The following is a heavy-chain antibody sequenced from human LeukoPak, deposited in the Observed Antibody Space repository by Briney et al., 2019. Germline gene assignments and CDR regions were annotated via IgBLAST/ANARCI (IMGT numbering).Heavy chain of an antibody. V-gene: IGHV1-8*01. CDR3: ARAPRWLRGGYYFDY. CDR2: MNPKSGNT. CDR1: GYTFTSYD. D-gene: IGHD5-24*01. Sequence: ASXKVSCKASGYTFTSYDINWVGQATGQGSEGMGWMNPKSGNTGYVQKFQGRVTMNRNTYISTAYMELSSLRSEDTAVYYCARAPRWLRGGYYFDYWGQGTLVTVSS. J-gene: IGHJ4*02.